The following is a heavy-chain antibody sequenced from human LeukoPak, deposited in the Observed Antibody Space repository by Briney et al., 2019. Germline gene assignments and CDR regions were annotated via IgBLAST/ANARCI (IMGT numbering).Heavy chain of an antibody. V-gene: IGHV3-30-3*01. J-gene: IGHJ4*02. CDR3: ARDLKYSSGWWGIFDY. CDR1: GFTFSTYA. Sequence: PGTSLRLSCAASGFTFSTYAMHWVRQAPGKGLEWVAVISYDGSNKYHADSVKGRFTISRDNSKNTLYLQMNSLRAEDTAAYYCARDLKYSSGWWGIFDYWGQGTLVTVSS. D-gene: IGHD6-19*01. CDR2: ISYDGSNK.